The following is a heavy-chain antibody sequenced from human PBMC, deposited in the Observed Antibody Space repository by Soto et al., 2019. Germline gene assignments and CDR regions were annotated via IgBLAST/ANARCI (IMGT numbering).Heavy chain of an antibody. V-gene: IGHV4-4*02. CDR3: AREGAYFDSWSGYVGPGYFDK. J-gene: IGHJ4*02. CDR1: GGSITSGHW. CDR2: IYHGGTT. Sequence: QVQLQESGPGLVQPSETLSLTCAVSGGSITSGHWWSWVRQTPGKGLEWIGEIYHGGTTDYNPSLKGRVTMSVDKSKNQFSLKLKSVTAADTAVYYCAREGAYFDSWSGYVGPGYFDKWGQGILVTVSS. D-gene: IGHD3-3*01.